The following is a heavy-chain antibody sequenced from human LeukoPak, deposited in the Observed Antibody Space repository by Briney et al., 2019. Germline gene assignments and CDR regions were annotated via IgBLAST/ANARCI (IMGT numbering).Heavy chain of an antibody. D-gene: IGHD2-15*01. J-gene: IGHJ4*02. CDR1: GGSFSVYY. Sequence: SETLSLTCAVYGGSFSVYYWNWIRQPPGKGLEWIGEINHSGTTNYNPSLKSRVTISVDTSKNQFSLKLSSVTAADTAVYYCARLPVYCIGGSCYYFDYWGLGTLVTVSS. CDR3: ARLPVYCIGGSCYYFDY. CDR2: INHSGTT. V-gene: IGHV4-34*01.